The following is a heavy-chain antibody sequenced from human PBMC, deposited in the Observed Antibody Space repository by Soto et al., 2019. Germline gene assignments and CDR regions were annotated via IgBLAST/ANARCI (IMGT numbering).Heavy chain of an antibody. J-gene: IGHJ4*02. Sequence: QVQLVQSGADVKKPGASVKVSCKASGYTFTSYYIHWVRQAPGQGLEWMGFINPSGGSTSYAQKFQGRVTMNRDTSTSTGYMELSSLRSEDTAMYYCARNVNSGLDYWGQGTLVTVAS. V-gene: IGHV1-46*01. CDR1: GYTFTSYY. D-gene: IGHD1-20*01. CDR2: INPSGGST. CDR3: ARNVNSGLDY.